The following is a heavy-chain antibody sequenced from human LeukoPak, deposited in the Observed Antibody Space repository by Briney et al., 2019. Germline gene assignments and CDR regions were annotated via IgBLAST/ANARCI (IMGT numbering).Heavy chain of an antibody. J-gene: IGHJ4*02. CDR2: ISGSGGST. D-gene: IGHD2-2*01. V-gene: IGHV3-23*01. CDR1: GFTFSSYA. Sequence: GGSLRLSCAASGFTFSSYAMSWVRQAPGKGLEWVSAISGSGGSTYYADSVKGRFTISRDNSKNTPYLQMNSLRAEDTAVYYCAKVSNCSSTSCYFDYWGQGTLVTVSS. CDR3: AKVSNCSSTSCYFDY.